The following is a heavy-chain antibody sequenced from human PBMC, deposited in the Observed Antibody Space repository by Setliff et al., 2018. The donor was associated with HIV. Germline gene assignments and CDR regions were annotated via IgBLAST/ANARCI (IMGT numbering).Heavy chain of an antibody. V-gene: IGHV1-3*01. CDR3: ARERRGFDY. CDR1: GYSFSSHP. CDR2: INAGNGNT. Sequence: ASVKVSCKTSGYSFSSHPIHWVRQAPGQRLEWMGWINAGNGNTKFSEQFQGRVLITRDTSASTAYMELSSLRSDDTAVYYCARERRGFDYWGQGTLVTVSS. J-gene: IGHJ4*02.